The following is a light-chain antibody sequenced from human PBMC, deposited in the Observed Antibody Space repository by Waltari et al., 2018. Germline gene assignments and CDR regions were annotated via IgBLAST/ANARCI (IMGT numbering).Light chain of an antibody. CDR3: MQSLRALWT. Sequence: DIVVTQSPLSLPVTPGEPASISCRSSQSLLHSNGYNYLDWYLQKPGQSPQLLIYLGSYQSSGVPDRFSGSGSGTDFTLKISRVEAEDVGVYYCMQSLRALWTFGQGTKVEI. V-gene: IGKV2-28*01. CDR2: LGS. CDR1: QSLLHSNGYNY. J-gene: IGKJ1*01.